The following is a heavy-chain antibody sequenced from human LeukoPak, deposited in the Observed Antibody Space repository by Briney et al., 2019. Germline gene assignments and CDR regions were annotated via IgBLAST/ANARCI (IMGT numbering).Heavy chain of an antibody. CDR2: IITIFGTA. D-gene: IGHD3-10*02. J-gene: IGHJ6*02. V-gene: IGHV1-69*05. CDR1: GGTFSSYA. Sequence: SVKVSCKASGGTFSSYAISWVRQAPGQGLEWMGGIITIFGTANYAQKLQGRVTMTTDTSTSTAYMELRSLRSEDTAVYYCARGRSSVRRPYYYYYGMDVWGQGTTVTVSS. CDR3: ARGRSSVRRPYYYYYGMDV.